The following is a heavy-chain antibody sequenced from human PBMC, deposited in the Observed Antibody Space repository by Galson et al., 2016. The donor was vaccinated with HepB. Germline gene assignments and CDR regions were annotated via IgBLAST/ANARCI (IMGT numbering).Heavy chain of an antibody. J-gene: IGHJ3*01. V-gene: IGHV3-11*01. CDR3: AKERGDGWGPGRGDAFDV. D-gene: IGHD2-21*01. CDR1: GFMFPDCY. CDR2: ASGSGTTL. Sequence: SLRLSCAGSGFMFPDCYMSWVRQAPGKGLEWVAYASGSGTTLYHADSVRGRFSISRDNTKKSLFLQMSSLRVEETAVYYCAKERGDGWGPGRGDAFDVWGQGTMVTVSS.